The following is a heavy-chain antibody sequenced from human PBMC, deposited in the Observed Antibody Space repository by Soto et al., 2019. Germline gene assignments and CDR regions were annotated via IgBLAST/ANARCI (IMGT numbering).Heavy chain of an antibody. D-gene: IGHD2-15*01. CDR3: AHRRGGYCSGGSCYYYYGMDV. CDR2: IYWDDDK. J-gene: IGHJ6*02. Sequence: QITLKESGPPLVKPTQTLTLTCTFSGFSLSTSGVGVGWIRQPPGKALEWLALIYWDDDKRYSPSLKSRLTITKDTSKNQVVLTMTNMDPVDTATYYCAHRRGGYCSGGSCYYYYGMDVWGQGTTVTVSS. CDR1: GFSLSTSGVG. V-gene: IGHV2-5*02.